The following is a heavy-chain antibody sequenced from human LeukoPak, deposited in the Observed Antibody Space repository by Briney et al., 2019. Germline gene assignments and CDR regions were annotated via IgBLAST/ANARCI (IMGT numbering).Heavy chain of an antibody. V-gene: IGHV4-34*01. J-gene: IGHJ3*02. D-gene: IGHD3-10*01. CDR1: GGSFSGYY. CDR2: INHSGST. Sequence: SETLSLTCAVYGGSFSGYYWSWIRQPPGKGLEWIGEINHSGSTNYNPSLKSRVTISVDTSKNQFSLKLSSVTAADTAVYYCARSDNSLWFGELFSYAFDIWGQGTMVTVSS. CDR3: ARSDNSLWFGELFSYAFDI.